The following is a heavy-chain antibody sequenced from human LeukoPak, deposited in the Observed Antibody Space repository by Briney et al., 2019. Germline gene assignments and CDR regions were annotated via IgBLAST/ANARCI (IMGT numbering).Heavy chain of an antibody. J-gene: IGHJ6*02. CDR1: GYTFTSYG. CDR3: AREIYGGNERPYYGMDV. Sequence: ASVKVSCKISGYTFTSYGIGWVRQAPGQGLEWMGWISAYNGNTNYAQKLQGRVTMTTDTSTSTAYMELRSLRSDDTAVYYCAREIYGGNERPYYGMDVWGQGTTVTVSS. CDR2: ISAYNGNT. D-gene: IGHD4-23*01. V-gene: IGHV1-18*01.